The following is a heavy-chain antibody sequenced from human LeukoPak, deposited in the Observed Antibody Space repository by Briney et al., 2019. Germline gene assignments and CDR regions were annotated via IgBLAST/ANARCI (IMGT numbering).Heavy chain of an antibody. Sequence: GGSLRLSCAASGFTFSSYEMNWVRQAPGKGLEWVSYISSSGSTIYYADSVKGRFTISRDNAKNPLYLQMNSLRAEDTAVYYCARGYSSSWYKYYFDYWGQGTLVTVSS. CDR3: ARGYSSSWYKYYFDY. CDR2: ISSSGSTI. V-gene: IGHV3-48*03. J-gene: IGHJ4*02. D-gene: IGHD6-13*01. CDR1: GFTFSSYE.